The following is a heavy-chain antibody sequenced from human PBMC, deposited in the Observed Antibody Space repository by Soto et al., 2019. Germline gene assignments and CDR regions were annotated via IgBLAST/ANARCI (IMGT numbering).Heavy chain of an antibody. D-gene: IGHD2-2*01. CDR2: ISSRNSFI. J-gene: IGHJ6*02. V-gene: IGHV3-21*01. CDR3: ARDPAGSTRPYYYGMDV. Sequence: GGSLRLSCAASGFTFNTYSMNWVRQAPGKGLEWVSFISSRNSFIHYADSVRGRFTISRDNAKNSVFLQMNSLRVEDTAVYSCARDPAGSTRPYYYGMDVWGQGTTVTVSS. CDR1: GFTFNTYS.